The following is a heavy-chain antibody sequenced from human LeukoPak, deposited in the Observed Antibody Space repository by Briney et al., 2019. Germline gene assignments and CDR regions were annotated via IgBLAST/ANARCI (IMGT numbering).Heavy chain of an antibody. J-gene: IGHJ4*02. V-gene: IGHV3-53*01. CDR2: IYTDGST. CDR1: GFTVSSHY. CDR3: ARESGYAVGDY. Sequence: QPGGSLRLSCAASGFTVSSHYMSWFRQAPGMWLEWVSAIYTDGSTYYTDSVKGRFTISRDNFKNTLFLQMNTLRAEDTAVYYCARESGYAVGDYWGQGTLVTVSS. D-gene: IGHD5-12*01.